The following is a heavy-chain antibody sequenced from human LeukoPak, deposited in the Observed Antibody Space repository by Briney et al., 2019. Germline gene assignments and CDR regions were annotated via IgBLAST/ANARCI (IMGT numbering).Heavy chain of an antibody. CDR2: INPNSGGT. Sequence: GASVEVSCKASGYTFTGYYMHWVRQAPGQGLEWMGWINPNSGGTNYAQKFQGRVTMTRDTSISTAYMELSRLTSDDTALYYCARTYTAVHYFDYWGQGTLVTVSS. J-gene: IGHJ4*02. V-gene: IGHV1-2*02. CDR3: ARTYTAVHYFDY. CDR1: GYTFTGYY. D-gene: IGHD2-21*02.